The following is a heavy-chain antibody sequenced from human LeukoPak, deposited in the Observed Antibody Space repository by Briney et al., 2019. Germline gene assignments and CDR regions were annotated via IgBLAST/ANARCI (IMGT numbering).Heavy chain of an antibody. V-gene: IGHV1-69*05. CDR2: FIPDSGEA. Sequence: ASVKVSCKASGVTFSSSAISWVRQAPGQGLEWMARFIPDSGEAIYAQKIQGRVTITTDESTSTAYMELSSLRSEDTAVYYCARGSSPGIAAAGNLDYWGRGTLVTVSS. CDR1: GVTFSSSA. CDR3: ARGSSPGIAAAGNLDY. J-gene: IGHJ4*02. D-gene: IGHD6-13*01.